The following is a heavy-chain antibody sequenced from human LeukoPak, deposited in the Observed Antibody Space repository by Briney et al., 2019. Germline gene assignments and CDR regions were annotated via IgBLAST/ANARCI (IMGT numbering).Heavy chain of an antibody. CDR3: ARGPFGQQLAPFDP. J-gene: IGHJ5*02. CDR1: GYTFTGKY. D-gene: IGHD6-13*01. V-gene: IGHV1-2*02. Sequence: ASVKVSCKASGYTFTGKYMHWVRQAPGQGLEWMGYINPNSGGVNYAQKVQGRVSITRNTSTGTASMELSRLTYDDAAVYYCARGPFGQQLAPFDPWGQGTLVNGSS. CDR2: INPNSGGV.